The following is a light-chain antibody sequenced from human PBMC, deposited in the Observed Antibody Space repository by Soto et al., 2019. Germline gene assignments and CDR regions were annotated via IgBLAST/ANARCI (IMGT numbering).Light chain of an antibody. V-gene: IGLV1-51*01. CDR2: DNK. CDR1: SSNIGNNY. CDR3: GTWDSSLSAYV. J-gene: IGLJ1*01. Sequence: QSVLTQPPSVSAAPGQKVTISCSGSSSNIGNNYVSWYQQLPGTAPKLLIYDNKKRPSGIPDLFSGSKSGTSATLGITGLQTGDEDDYYCGTWDSSLSAYVFGTGTKLTVL.